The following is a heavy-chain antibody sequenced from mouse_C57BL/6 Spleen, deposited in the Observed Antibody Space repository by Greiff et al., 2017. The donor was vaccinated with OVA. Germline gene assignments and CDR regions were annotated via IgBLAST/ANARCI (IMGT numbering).Heavy chain of an antibody. CDR2: ISYDGST. J-gene: IGHJ1*03. CDR1: GYSITSGYY. CDR3: ATIRTVVYWYFDV. Sequence: EVQLQQSGPGLAKPSQSLSLTCSVTGYSITSGYYWNWIRQFPGNKLEWMGYISYDGSTNYNPSLKNRISITRDTSKNQCFLKLNSVTTEDTATYCGATIRTVVYWYFDVWGTGTTVTVSS. V-gene: IGHV3-6*01. D-gene: IGHD1-1*01.